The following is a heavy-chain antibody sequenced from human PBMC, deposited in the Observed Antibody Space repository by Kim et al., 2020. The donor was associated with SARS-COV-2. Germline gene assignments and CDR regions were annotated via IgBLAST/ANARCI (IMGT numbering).Heavy chain of an antibody. D-gene: IGHD3-22*01. CDR3: ASLYYYDSSGYYPLGY. V-gene: IGHV3-30*07. J-gene: IGHJ4*02. Sequence: VKRRLTISRDNSKNTLYLQMNSRRAEDTAVYYCASLYYYDSSGYYPLGYWGQGTLVTVSS.